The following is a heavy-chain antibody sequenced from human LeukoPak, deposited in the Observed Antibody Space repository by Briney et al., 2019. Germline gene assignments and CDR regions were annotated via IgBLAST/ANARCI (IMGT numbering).Heavy chain of an antibody. V-gene: IGHV3-11*01. CDR2: ISSSGSTI. CDR3: ITIAARPSDY. CDR1: GFTFSDYY. J-gene: IGHJ4*02. D-gene: IGHD6-6*01. Sequence: GGSLRLSCAASGFTFSDYYMSWIRQAPGRGLEWVSYISSSGSTIYYADSVKGRFTISRDNAKNSLYLQMNSLRAEDTAVYYCITIAARPSDYWGQGTLVTVSS.